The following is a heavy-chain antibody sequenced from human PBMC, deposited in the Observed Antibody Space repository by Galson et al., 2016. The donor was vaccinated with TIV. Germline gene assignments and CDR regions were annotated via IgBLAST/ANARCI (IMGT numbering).Heavy chain of an antibody. CDR1: GLTFSSYA. CDR3: AKIDSSGYNYGGRFVY. V-gene: IGHV3-23*01. J-gene: IGHJ4*02. CDR2: ISGGGGST. D-gene: IGHD3-22*01. Sequence: LRLSCAASGLTFSSYAITWVRQAPGKGLEWISAISGGGGSTYHTDSVKGRFTISRDNSKNTVFLQMNSLRAEDTAVYYCAKIDSSGYNYGGRFVYWGQGTLVTVSS.